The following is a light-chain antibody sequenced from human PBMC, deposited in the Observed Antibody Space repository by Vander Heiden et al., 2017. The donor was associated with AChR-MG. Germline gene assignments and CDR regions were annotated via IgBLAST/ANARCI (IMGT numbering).Light chain of an antibody. CDR1: SSDVGVYKY. V-gene: IGLV2-14*01. Sequence: QPALTQPASVSGSPGQSITISCTGTSSDVGVYKYVSWYQQHPGKAPKLMIYDVTNRPSGVSNRFSGSKSGNTASLTISGLQAEDEADYYCSSYTSSSTWVFGGGTKLTVL. CDR2: DVT. CDR3: SSYTSSSTWV. J-gene: IGLJ3*02.